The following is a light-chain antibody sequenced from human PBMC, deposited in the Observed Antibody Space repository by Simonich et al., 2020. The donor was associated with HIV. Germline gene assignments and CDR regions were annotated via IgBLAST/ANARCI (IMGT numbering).Light chain of an antibody. CDR1: PSVLSTSNNKNY. CDR3: QQYYSTPRT. V-gene: IGKV4-1*01. Sequence: DIVMTQSPDSLAVSLVERAAINCKSSPSVLSTSNNKNYLAWYQQKPGQPPKRLIYWASTRESGVPDLFSGSGSGTDFTLTISSLQAEDVAVYYCQQYYSTPRTFGQGTKVEIK. CDR2: WAS. J-gene: IGKJ1*01.